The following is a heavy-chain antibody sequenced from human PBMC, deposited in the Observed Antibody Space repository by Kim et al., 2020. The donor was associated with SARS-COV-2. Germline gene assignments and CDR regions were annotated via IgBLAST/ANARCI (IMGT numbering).Heavy chain of an antibody. V-gene: IGHV3-7*01. CDR3: ARDPGYSSFDY. Sequence: GGSLRLSCVASTSTFSMSWMTWVRQTPGKGLELVANINEDGSKKNYVDSVKGRFTISRDNTRNSVFMQMNNVRVEDTGLYFCARDPGYSSFDYWGQGTLVTVSS. D-gene: IGHD5-18*01. CDR1: TSTFSMSW. J-gene: IGHJ4*02. CDR2: INEDGSKK.